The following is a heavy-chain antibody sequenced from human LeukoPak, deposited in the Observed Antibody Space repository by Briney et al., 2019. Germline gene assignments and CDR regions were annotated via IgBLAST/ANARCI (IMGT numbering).Heavy chain of an antibody. CDR1: GFTFSSYA. CDR2: ISSSSSLI. D-gene: IGHD4-17*01. V-gene: IGHV3-21*01. Sequence: GGSLRLSCAASGFTFSSYAMSWVRQAPGKGLEWVSSISSSSSLIYYADSVKGRFTISRDNAKNSLYLQMNSLRAEDTAVYYCARDGGDYPNKNLDFWGQGTLVTVSS. CDR3: ARDGGDYPNKNLDF. J-gene: IGHJ4*02.